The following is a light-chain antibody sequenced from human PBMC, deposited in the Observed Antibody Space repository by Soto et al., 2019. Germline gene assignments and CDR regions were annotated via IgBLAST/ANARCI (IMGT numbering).Light chain of an antibody. V-gene: IGLV1-47*01. CDR3: AAWDDSLTAWV. J-gene: IGLJ3*02. CDR1: NSNIGSNS. Sequence: QSVLTQPPSASGTPGQRVTISCSGSNSNIGSNSVNWYQHLPVRAPKLLIYSNNQPPSGVPDRFSGSKSGTSASLVISGLRSEDEADYYCAAWDDSLTAWVFGGGTKLTVL. CDR2: SNN.